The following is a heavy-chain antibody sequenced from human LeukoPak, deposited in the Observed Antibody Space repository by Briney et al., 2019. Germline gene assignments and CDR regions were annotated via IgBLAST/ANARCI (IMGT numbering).Heavy chain of an antibody. Sequence: GGSLRLYCAASGFTFSSYSMNWVRQAPGKGLEWVSSISSSSSYIYYADSVKGRFPISRDNSKNTLYLQMNSLRAEDTAVYYCVKDCTNGVCYAFDIWGQGTMVTVSS. CDR1: GFTFSSYS. V-gene: IGHV3-21*04. CDR3: VKDCTNGVCYAFDI. CDR2: ISSSSSYI. J-gene: IGHJ3*02. D-gene: IGHD2-8*01.